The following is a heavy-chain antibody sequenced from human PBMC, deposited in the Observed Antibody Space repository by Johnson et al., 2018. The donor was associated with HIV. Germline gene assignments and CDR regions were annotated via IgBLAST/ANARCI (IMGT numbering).Heavy chain of an antibody. CDR1: GFAFSNYA. J-gene: IGHJ3*02. CDR3: TRVGPVAGTTDFSAFDI. V-gene: IGHV3-49*04. D-gene: IGHD6-19*01. Sequence: VQLVESGGGLVQPGGSLRLSCAASGFAFSNYAMTWVRQAPGKGLEWVGFIRSKAYGGTTEYAASVKGRFTISRDDSKSIAYLQMNSLKTEDTAVYYCTRVGPVAGTTDFSAFDIWGQGTMVTVSS. CDR2: IRSKAYGGTT.